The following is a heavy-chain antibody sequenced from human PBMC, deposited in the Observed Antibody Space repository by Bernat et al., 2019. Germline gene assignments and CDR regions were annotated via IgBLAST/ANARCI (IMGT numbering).Heavy chain of an antibody. J-gene: IGHJ3*02. CDR1: GGSISSGAFY. CDR3: VRQISEMKWAFDI. CDR2: LSYDVDT. D-gene: IGHD1-14*01. V-gene: IGHV4-39*01. Sequence: QLQLQESGPGLVKPSETLSLTCTVSGGSISSGAFYWGWVRQPPGEGLEWIGALSYDVDTCYHASLRSRVTISVDTSKNHFSLRLSSVTAADTAVYYCVRQISEMKWAFDIWGQGTMVTVSS.